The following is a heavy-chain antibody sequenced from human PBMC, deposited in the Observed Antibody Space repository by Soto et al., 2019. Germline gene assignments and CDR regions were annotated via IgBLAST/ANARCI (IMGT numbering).Heavy chain of an antibody. CDR3: AKDRQFRSYYESAGHYNN. V-gene: IGHV3-23*01. D-gene: IGHD3-10*01. CDR1: GFTFKNYD. J-gene: IGHJ4*02. CDR2: ISGSGAIT. Sequence: EVQLLESGGGLVQPGGSLRLSCVASGFTFKNYDMRWVRQAPGKGLEWVSGISGSGAITYYADSVRGRFTISRDNSKNTLYLLLNSRRAEDTAIYYCAKDRQFRSYYESAGHYNNWGQGTLVTVSS.